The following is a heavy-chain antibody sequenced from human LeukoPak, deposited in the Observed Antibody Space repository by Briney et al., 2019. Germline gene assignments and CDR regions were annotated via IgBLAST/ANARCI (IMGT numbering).Heavy chain of an antibody. V-gene: IGHV4-61*02. D-gene: IGHD6-13*01. CDR2: IYTSGST. Sequence: SETLSLTCTVSGGSISSGSYYWSWIRQPAGKGLEWIGRIYTSGSTNYNPSLKSRVTISVDTSKNQFSLKLSSVTAADTAVYYCARVTGYSSSSCYFDYWGQGTLVTVSS. CDR1: GGSISSGSYY. J-gene: IGHJ4*02. CDR3: ARVTGYSSSSCYFDY.